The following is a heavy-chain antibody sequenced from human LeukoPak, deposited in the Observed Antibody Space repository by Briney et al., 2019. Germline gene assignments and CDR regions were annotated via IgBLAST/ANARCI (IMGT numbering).Heavy chain of an antibody. CDR2: ISGSGGST. V-gene: IGHV3-23*01. J-gene: IGHJ6*02. CDR3: AKYYYGSGNTYSMDV. CDR1: GFTFSSYA. Sequence: GGSLRLSCAASGFTFSSYAMSWVRQAPGRGLEWVSAISGSGGSTYYADSVKGRFTISRDNSKNTLSLQMNSLRAEDTAVYYCAKYYYGSGNTYSMDVWGQGTTVTVSS. D-gene: IGHD3-10*01.